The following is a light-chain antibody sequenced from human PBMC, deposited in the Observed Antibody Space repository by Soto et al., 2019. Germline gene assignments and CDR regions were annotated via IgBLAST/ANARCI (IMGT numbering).Light chain of an antibody. CDR1: SSDVGGYNY. CDR2: DVS. J-gene: IGLJ1*01. CDR3: SSYTSSSTYV. Sequence: QSALTQPASVSGSPGQSITISCTGTSSDVGGYNYVSWYQQHPGKAPILMIYDVSNRPSGVSNRFSGSKSGNTAPLTISGLQAEDEADYYCSSYTSSSTYVFGTGTKLTVL. V-gene: IGLV2-14*01.